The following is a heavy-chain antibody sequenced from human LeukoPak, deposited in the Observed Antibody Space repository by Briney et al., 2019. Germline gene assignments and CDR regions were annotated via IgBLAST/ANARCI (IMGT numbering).Heavy chain of an antibody. Sequence: ASVKVSCKASGYTFTGYYMHWVRQAPGQGLEWMGWINPNSGGTNYAQKFQGWVTMTRDTSISTAYMEPSRLRSDDTAVYYCATSGYAHYYYGMDVWGQGTTVTVSS. D-gene: IGHD5-12*01. CDR1: GYTFTGYY. V-gene: IGHV1-2*04. CDR2: INPNSGGT. J-gene: IGHJ6*02. CDR3: ATSGYAHYYYGMDV.